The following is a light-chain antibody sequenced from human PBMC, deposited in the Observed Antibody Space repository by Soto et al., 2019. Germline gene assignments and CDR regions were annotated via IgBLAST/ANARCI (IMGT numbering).Light chain of an antibody. CDR2: AAS. CDR3: QQYGSSRWT. Sequence: PGDRATLSCRASQSVSSTYLAWYQQKPGQAPRPLISAASSRATGTPDRFSGSWSGTDFTLTSSRLEPEDFAVYYCQQYGSSRWTFGQGTKVEIK. J-gene: IGKJ1*01. CDR1: QSVSSTY. V-gene: IGKV3-20*01.